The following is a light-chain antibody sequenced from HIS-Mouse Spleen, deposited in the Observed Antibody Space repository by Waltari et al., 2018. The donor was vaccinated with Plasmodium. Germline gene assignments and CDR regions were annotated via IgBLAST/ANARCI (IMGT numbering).Light chain of an antibody. CDR1: KLGDKY. Sequence: SYELTQPPSVSVSPGQTASITCSGDKLGDKYACWYQQKPGQCPVLVIYQGSKRPSGIPVRFSGSNSGNTATLTISGTQAMDEADYYCQAWDSSTVVFGGGTKLTVL. CDR3: QAWDSSTVV. J-gene: IGLJ2*01. V-gene: IGLV3-1*01. CDR2: QGS.